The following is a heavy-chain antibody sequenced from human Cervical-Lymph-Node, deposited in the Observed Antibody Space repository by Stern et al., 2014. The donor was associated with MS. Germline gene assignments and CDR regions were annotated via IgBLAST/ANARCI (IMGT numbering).Heavy chain of an antibody. CDR2: VNPDSGST. CDR3: ARAYGSGTFLGMDV. CDR1: GYTFTDYY. D-gene: IGHD3-10*01. J-gene: IGHJ6*02. Sequence: VQLVQSGAEVKNPGFSVTVSCKASGYTFTDYYIHSVRLAPGEGLEWMGWVNPDSGSTKFAQKYQDSVTMTRDTSISTAYMELTRLRSDDTAVYYCARAYGSGTFLGMDVWGQGTTVIVSS. V-gene: IGHV1-2*04.